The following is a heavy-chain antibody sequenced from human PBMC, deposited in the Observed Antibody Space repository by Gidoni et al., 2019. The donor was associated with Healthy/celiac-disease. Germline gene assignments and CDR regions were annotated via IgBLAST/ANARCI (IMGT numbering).Heavy chain of an antibody. Sequence: EVQLLESGGGLVQPGGSLRLSCAASGFTFSSYAMRWVRQAHGKGLEWVVAMSGSGGSTYYADSVKGRFTISRDNSKNTLYLQMNSLRAEDTAVYYCAKGPQQWLVLPPDYWGQGTLVTVSS. CDR1: GFTFSSYA. CDR3: AKGPQQWLVLPPDY. V-gene: IGHV3-23*01. J-gene: IGHJ4*02. CDR2: MSGSGGST. D-gene: IGHD6-19*01.